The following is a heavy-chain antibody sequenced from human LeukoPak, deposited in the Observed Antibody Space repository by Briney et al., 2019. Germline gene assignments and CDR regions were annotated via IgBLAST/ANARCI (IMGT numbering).Heavy chain of an antibody. Sequence: PGGSLRLSCAGSGFSFDNYAMTWVRQAPGKGLEWVSSITGGSRTTLYSDSFKDRFTISRDDSKATLFLQMSSVRVEDTALYYCGKVSSRITIAGRIDYWGRGVLVTVSS. J-gene: IGHJ4*02. D-gene: IGHD6-6*01. CDR1: GFSFDNYA. CDR2: ITGGSRTT. V-gene: IGHV3-23*01. CDR3: GKVSSRITIAGRIDY.